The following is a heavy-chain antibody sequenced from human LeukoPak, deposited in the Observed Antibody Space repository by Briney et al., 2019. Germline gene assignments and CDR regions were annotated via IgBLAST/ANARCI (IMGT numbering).Heavy chain of an antibody. CDR3: ARGHSDYRHFDY. J-gene: IGHJ4*02. Sequence: PGGSLRLSCAASGFTFSSYAMHWVRQAPGKGLEWVAVTSYDGSNKYYADSVKGRFTISRDNSKNTLYLQMNSLRAEDTAVYYCARGHSDYRHFDYWGQGTLVTVSS. V-gene: IGHV3-30-3*01. CDR2: TSYDGSNK. D-gene: IGHD4/OR15-4a*01. CDR1: GFTFSSYA.